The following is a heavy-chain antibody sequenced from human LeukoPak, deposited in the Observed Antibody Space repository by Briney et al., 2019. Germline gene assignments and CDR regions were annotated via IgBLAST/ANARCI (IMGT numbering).Heavy chain of an antibody. D-gene: IGHD3-22*01. CDR3: AKSYSSSGYPWHFDY. V-gene: IGHV1-18*01. J-gene: IGHJ4*02. CDR1: GYTFTTYG. Sequence: ASVKVSCKASGYTFTTYGISWVRQAPGQGLEWMGWVSAYNGNTNYAQKLQGRVTMTTDTSANTAYMELGSLRSDDTAVYYCAKSYSSSGYPWHFDYWGQGTLVTVSS. CDR2: VSAYNGNT.